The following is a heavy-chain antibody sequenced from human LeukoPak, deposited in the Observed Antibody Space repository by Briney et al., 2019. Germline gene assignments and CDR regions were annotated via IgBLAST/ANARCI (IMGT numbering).Heavy chain of an antibody. D-gene: IGHD5-18*01. J-gene: IGHJ4*02. Sequence: PSETLSLTCTVSGGSISSYYCSWIRQPPGKGLEWIGYIYYSGSTNYNPSLKSRITMSVDTSKNQFSLKLSSVTAADTAVYYCARGAGYSYGYDYWGQGTLVTVYS. CDR2: IYYSGST. CDR1: GGSISSYY. CDR3: ARGAGYSYGYDY. V-gene: IGHV4-59*01.